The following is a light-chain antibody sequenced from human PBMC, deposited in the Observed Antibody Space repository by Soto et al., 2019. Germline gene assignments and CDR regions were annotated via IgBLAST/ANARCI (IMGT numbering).Light chain of an antibody. CDR3: QSYDSTLSARYV. Sequence: QSVLTQPPSVSGAPWQRVTISCTGSSSNIGANYDVHWYQQRPGTAPKLLIFGNSNRPSGVPDRFSGSKSGTSASLAITGLQAEDEGDYYCQSYDSTLSARYVFGTGTKLTVL. J-gene: IGLJ1*01. CDR2: GNS. CDR1: SSNIGANYD. V-gene: IGLV1-40*01.